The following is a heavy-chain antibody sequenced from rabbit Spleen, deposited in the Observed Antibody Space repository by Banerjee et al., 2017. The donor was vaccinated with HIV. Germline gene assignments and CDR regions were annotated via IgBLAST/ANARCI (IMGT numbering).Heavy chain of an antibody. CDR2: IYTTSGST. CDR1: GFSFSSSYY. V-gene: IGHV1S45*01. J-gene: IGHJ6*01. D-gene: IGHD2-1*01. CDR3: ARGSATMTMVITGYYLSL. Sequence: QEQLEESGGDLVKPEGSLTLTCTTSGFSFSSSYYMCWVRQAPGKGLEWIGCIYTTSGSTWYASWAKGRFTISKTSSITVTLQMTSLTAADTATYFCARGSATMTMVITGYYLSLWGPGTLVTVS.